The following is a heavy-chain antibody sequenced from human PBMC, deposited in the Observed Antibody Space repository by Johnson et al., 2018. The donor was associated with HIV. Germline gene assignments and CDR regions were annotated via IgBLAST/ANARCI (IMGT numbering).Heavy chain of an antibody. CDR2: ISSSGTTV. CDR1: GFTFSDYY. V-gene: IGHV3-11*04. Sequence: QVRLVESGGGLVKPGGSLRLSCAASGFTFSDYYMSWIRQTPGKGLEWVSYISSSGTTVYNADSVKGRFTISRDNSRNTLYLQMNSLRAEDTAVYYCASSWGNAFDIWGQGTMVTVSS. CDR3: ASSWGNAFDI. J-gene: IGHJ3*02. D-gene: IGHD7-27*01.